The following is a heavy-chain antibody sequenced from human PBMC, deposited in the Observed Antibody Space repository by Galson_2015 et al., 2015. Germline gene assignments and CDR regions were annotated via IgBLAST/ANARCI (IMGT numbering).Heavy chain of an antibody. V-gene: IGHV1-2*06. CDR1: GFTFTDNF. J-gene: IGHJ4*02. CDR3: ARDVLVDRQLEDYFDL. D-gene: IGHD1-1*01. CDR2: INPNTADT. Sequence: SVKVSCKASGFTFTDNFTHWVRQAPGQGLEYMGRINPNTADTSLTQKFQDRVTLTRDTSISTAYMELRRLASDDTAVYFCARDVLVDRQLEDYFDLWGQGTLVAVSS.